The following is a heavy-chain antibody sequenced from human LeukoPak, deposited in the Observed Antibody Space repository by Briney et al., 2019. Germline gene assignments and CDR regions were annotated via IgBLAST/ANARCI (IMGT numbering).Heavy chain of an antibody. CDR3: ASKSSDHGELRFDY. CDR2: IYYTGTT. CDR1: GDSTNTYF. Sequence: SETLSLTCTMSGDSTNTYFWSWIWQPPGKGLEWLGYIYYTGTTNYNPSLKSRVTISVDTSKNQFSLRLSSVTAADTAVYYCASKSSDHGELRFDYWGQGTLVTVSS. D-gene: IGHD4-17*01. J-gene: IGHJ4*02. V-gene: IGHV4-59*01.